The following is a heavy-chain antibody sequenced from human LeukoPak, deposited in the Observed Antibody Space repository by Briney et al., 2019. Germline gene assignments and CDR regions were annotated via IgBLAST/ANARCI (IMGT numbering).Heavy chain of an antibody. CDR1: GFTFDDYA. Sequence: GGSLRLSCAASGFTFDDYAMHWVRQAPGKGLEWVSGISWNSGSIGYADSVKGRFTISRDNAKNSLYLQMNSLRAEDTALYYCAKDGCSSTSCYSDYWGQGTLVTVPS. CDR2: ISWNSGSI. J-gene: IGHJ4*02. D-gene: IGHD2-2*01. CDR3: AKDGCSSTSCYSDY. V-gene: IGHV3-9*01.